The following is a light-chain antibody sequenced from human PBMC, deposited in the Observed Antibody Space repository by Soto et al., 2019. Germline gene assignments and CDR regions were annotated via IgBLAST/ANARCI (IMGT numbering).Light chain of an antibody. V-gene: IGKV1-5*03. CDR2: KTA. Sequence: DIQMTQSPSTLSASVGDRVTITCRASQDIYNWLAWYQQKTGRAPRLLIYKTAGLESGVPSRYSGSGSGTEYTLTISSLQPDDFATYYCQQYSIYPITFGGGTKLDIK. CDR3: QQYSIYPIT. J-gene: IGKJ4*01. CDR1: QDIYNW.